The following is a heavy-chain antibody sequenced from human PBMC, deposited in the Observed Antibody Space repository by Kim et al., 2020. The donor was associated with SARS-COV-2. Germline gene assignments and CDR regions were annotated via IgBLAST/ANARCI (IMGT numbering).Heavy chain of an antibody. D-gene: IGHD6-19*01. CDR2: GTT. CDR3: ASGGWYSDS. Sequence: GTTNYNSSLGSRVAISVDTSKNQFSLKLSSVTAADTGVYYCASGGWYSDSWGQGILVTVSS. V-gene: IGHV4-59*09. J-gene: IGHJ4*02.